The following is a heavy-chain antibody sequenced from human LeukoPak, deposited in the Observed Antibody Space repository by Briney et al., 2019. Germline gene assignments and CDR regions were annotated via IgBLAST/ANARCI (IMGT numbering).Heavy chain of an antibody. V-gene: IGHV4-59*01. CDR1: GCSISSYY. Sequence: SVTLSLTCTVSGCSISSYYWSWIRQPPGKGLEWIGYIYYSGSTNYNPSLKSRVTISVDTSKNQFSLQLSSVTAADTAVYYCARVYSTGWFDPWGQGTLVTVSS. J-gene: IGHJ5*02. CDR2: IYYSGST. CDR3: ARVYSTGWFDP. D-gene: IGHD2-21*01.